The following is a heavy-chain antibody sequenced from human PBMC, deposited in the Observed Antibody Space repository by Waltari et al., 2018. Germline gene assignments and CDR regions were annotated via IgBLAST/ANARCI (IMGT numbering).Heavy chain of an antibody. V-gene: IGHV4-39*07. CDR1: GDYINDRSYY. Sequence: QLQLQESGPGLLKASETLSLICSVSGDYINDRSYYWSWIRLPPGKGLEWIGTIFYSSRSCPNPSLKSRFSIPLDASKNQVSLRLNSLTAADTAVYYGARETQMAAFDVWGQGTMVAVSS. J-gene: IGHJ3*01. CDR2: IFYSSRS. CDR3: ARETQMAAFDV.